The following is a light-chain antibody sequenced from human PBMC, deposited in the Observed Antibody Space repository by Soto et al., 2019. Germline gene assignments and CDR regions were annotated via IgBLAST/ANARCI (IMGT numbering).Light chain of an antibody. J-gene: IGKJ5*01. CDR3: QQYGSSPLYT. CDR1: QSVSSSY. Sequence: EIVLTQSPGTLYLSPGERATLSCRASQSVSSSYLAWYQQKPGQAPRLLIYGASSRAAGIPDRFSGSWSGTDFTLTISRLEPEDFAVYYCQQYGSSPLYTFGHGTRLEIK. V-gene: IGKV3-20*01. CDR2: GAS.